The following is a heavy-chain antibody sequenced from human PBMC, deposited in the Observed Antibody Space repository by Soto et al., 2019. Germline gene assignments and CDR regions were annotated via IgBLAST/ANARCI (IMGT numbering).Heavy chain of an antibody. CDR2: ISYDGSNK. D-gene: IGHD5-18*01. Sequence: GGSLRLSCAASGFPFSSYAMHWVRQAPGKGLEWVAVISYDGSNKYYADSVKGRFTISRDNSKNTLYLQMNSLRAEDTAVYYCARDPALYSHGYYFDYWGQGTLVTVSS. CDR1: GFPFSSYA. CDR3: ARDPALYSHGYYFDY. J-gene: IGHJ4*02. V-gene: IGHV3-30-3*01.